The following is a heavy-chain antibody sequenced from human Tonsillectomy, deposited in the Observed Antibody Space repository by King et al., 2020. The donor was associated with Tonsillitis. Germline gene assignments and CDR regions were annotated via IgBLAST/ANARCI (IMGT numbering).Heavy chain of an antibody. CDR1: GYSISSDYY. D-gene: IGHD2-15*01. V-gene: IGHV4-38-2*02. Sequence: VQLQESGPGLVKPSETLSLTCTVSGYSISSDYYWGWIRQPPGKGLEWIGSIYHSGNTYYNPSLKSRVTISVDTSKNQFSLKLTSVTAADTAVYYCARDAYCSGGSCYCGGFHPGGQGPRVTVSS. J-gene: IGHJ5*02. CDR3: ARDAYCSGGSCYCGGFHP. CDR2: IYHSGNT.